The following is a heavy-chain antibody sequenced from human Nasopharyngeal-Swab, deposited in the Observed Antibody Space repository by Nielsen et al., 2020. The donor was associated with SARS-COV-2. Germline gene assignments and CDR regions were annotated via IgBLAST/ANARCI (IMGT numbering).Heavy chain of an antibody. D-gene: IGHD6-19*01. V-gene: IGHV3-9*01. CDR2: ITWNSGGI. CDR3: AKLGAQGAVADHFDS. J-gene: IGHJ4*02. Sequence: SLKISCAASGFTFDDYAMHWVRQAPGKGLEWVSGITWNSGGIGYADSVKGRFTISRDNATNSLYLQMNSLRPEDTALYYCAKLGAQGAVADHFDSWGQGTLVTVSS. CDR1: GFTFDDYA.